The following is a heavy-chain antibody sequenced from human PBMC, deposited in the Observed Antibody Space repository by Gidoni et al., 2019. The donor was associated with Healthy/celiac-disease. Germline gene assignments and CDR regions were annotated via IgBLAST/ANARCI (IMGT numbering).Heavy chain of an antibody. Sequence: QVQLQQWGAGLLQPSETLSLTCAVYGGSFSGYYWTWIRQPPGKGLEWIGEINHSGSTNYNPSLKSRVTISVDTSKNQFSLKLSSVTAADTAVYYCARGRESSLDYWGQGTLVTVSS. V-gene: IGHV4-34*01. CDR1: GGSFSGYY. D-gene: IGHD3-10*01. CDR3: ARGRESSLDY. CDR2: INHSGST. J-gene: IGHJ4*02.